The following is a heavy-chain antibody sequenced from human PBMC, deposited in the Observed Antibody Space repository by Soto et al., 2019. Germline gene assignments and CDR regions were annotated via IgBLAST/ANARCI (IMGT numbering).Heavy chain of an antibody. CDR2: TYYRSKWYN. Sequence: SQTLSLTCAISGDSVSSNSAAWNWIRQSPSRGLEWLGRTYYRSKWYNDYAVSVKSRITINPDTSKNQFSLQLNSVTPEDTAMYYCARGYTRDYYGSGSYYSPFDYWGQGTLVTVSS. J-gene: IGHJ4*02. V-gene: IGHV6-1*01. CDR1: GDSVSSNSAA. CDR3: ARGYTRDYYGSGSYYSPFDY. D-gene: IGHD3-10*01.